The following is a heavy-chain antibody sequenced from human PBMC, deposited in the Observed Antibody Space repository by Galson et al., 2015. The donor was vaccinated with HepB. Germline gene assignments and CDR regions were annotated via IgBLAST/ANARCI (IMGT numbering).Heavy chain of an antibody. CDR3: AGYGVSRYHPYYYYMDV. V-gene: IGHV1-18*01. J-gene: IGHJ6*03. D-gene: IGHD6-25*01. Sequence: SVKVSCKASGYTFTSYGISWVRQAPGQGLEWMGWISAYNGNTNYAQKLQGRVTMTTDTSTSTAYMELRSLRSDDTAVYYCAGYGVSRYHPYYYYMDVWGKGTTVTVSS. CDR2: ISAYNGNT. CDR1: GYTFTSYG.